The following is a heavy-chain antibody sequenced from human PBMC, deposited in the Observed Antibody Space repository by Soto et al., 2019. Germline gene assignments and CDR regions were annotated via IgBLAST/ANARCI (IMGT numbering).Heavy chain of an antibody. CDR1: GFTFSTYW. V-gene: IGHV3-7*01. D-gene: IGHD2-2*01. CDR3: ARDLSPADGNLFYEAFDI. J-gene: IGHJ3*02. Sequence: EVQLVESGGDLVQPGGSLRLSCAASGFTFSTYWMTWVRQAPGRGLEWVANIRKDASVIHYADSVEGRFTISRDNAKKSLYLQRSSLRAEDTAVYFCARDLSPADGNLFYEAFDIWGQGTVVTVSS. CDR2: IRKDASVI.